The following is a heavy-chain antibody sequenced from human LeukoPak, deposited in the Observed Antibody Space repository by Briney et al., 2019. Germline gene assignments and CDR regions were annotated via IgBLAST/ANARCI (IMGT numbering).Heavy chain of an antibody. V-gene: IGHV1-69*13. Sequence: ASVKVSCKASGGTFSSYAISWVRQAPEQGLEWMGGIIPIFGTANYAQKFQGRVTITADESTSTAYMELSSLRSEDTAVYYCARDPIVVPAAIHYYYYGMDVWGQGTTVTVSS. CDR3: ARDPIVVPAAIHYYYYGMDV. CDR1: GGTFSSYA. CDR2: IIPIFGTA. J-gene: IGHJ6*02. D-gene: IGHD2-2*01.